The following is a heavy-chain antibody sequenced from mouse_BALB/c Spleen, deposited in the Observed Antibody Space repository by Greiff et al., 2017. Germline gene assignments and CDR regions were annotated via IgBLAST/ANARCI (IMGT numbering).Heavy chain of an antibody. CDR3: HAFTMTSCFAY. CDR1: GFNIKDYY. CDR2: IDPENGDT. D-gene: IGHD1-1*02. J-gene: IGHJ3*01. V-gene: IGHV14-4*02. Sequence: VQLQQSGAELVRSGASVKLSCTASGFNIKDYYMHWVKQRPEQGLEGIGWIDPENGDTEYAPKFQGKATMTADTSSNTAYLQLSSLTSKDTAVYYCHAFTMTSCFAYWGQGTLVTVSA.